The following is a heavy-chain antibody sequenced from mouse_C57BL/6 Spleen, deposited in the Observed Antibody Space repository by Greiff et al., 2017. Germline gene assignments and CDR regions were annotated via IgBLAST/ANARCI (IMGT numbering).Heavy chain of an antibody. CDR3: AREGDYYGSSYDAMDS. V-gene: IGHV1-81*01. D-gene: IGHD1-1*01. Sequence: QVQLQQSGAELARPGASVKLSCKASGYTFTSYGISWVKQRTGQCLEWIGEIYPRSGNTYYNEKFKGKATLTADKSSSIAYMELRSLTSEDSAVSFGAREGDYYGSSYDAMDSRGRGTSVTVSS. CDR2: IYPRSGNT. CDR1: GYTFTSYG. J-gene: IGHJ4*01.